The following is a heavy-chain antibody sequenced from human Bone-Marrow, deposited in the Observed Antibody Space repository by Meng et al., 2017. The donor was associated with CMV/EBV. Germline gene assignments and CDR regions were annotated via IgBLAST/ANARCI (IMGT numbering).Heavy chain of an antibody. CDR1: GFTFNRSL. V-gene: IGHV3-21*01. D-gene: IGHD2-2*01. Sequence: GESLKISCEASGFTFNRSLMNWVRQAPGKGLEWVASISSTSSYIYYADSVQGRFTISRDNAKNSLYLQMNRLRVEDTAIYYCGHLLHGGGFDYRGQGALFTVSS. CDR2: ISSTSSYI. J-gene: IGHJ4*02. CDR3: GHLLHGGGFDY.